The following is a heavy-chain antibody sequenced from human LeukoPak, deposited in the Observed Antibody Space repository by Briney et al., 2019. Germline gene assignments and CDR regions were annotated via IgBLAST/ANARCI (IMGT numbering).Heavy chain of an antibody. D-gene: IGHD6-13*01. Sequence: GGSLRLSCAASGFTFSSYAMSWVRQAPRKGLEWVSAISGSGGSTYYADSVKGRFTISRDNSKNTLYLQMNSLRAEDTAVYYCAKDKRRYSSSWVFDYWGQGTLVTVSS. J-gene: IGHJ4*02. CDR3: AKDKRRYSSSWVFDY. CDR2: ISGSGGST. CDR1: GFTFSSYA. V-gene: IGHV3-23*01.